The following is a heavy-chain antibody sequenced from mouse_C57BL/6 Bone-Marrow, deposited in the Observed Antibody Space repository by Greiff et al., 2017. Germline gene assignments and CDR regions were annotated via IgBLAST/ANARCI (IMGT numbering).Heavy chain of an antibody. V-gene: IGHV1-55*01. D-gene: IGHD1-1*01. CDR3: ARDYGSSYEGFDY. J-gene: IGHJ2*01. Sequence: VQLQQPGAELVKPGASVKMSCKASGYTFTSYWITWVKQRPGQGLEWIGDIYPGSGSTNYNEKFKSKATLTVDTSSSTAYMQLSSLTSEDSAVYYCARDYGSSYEGFDYWGQGPTLSVAS. CDR1: GYTFTSYW. CDR2: IYPGSGST.